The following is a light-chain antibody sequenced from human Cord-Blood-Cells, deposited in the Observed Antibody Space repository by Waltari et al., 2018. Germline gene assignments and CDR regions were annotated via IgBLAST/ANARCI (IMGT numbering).Light chain of an antibody. CDR1: QSISSY. Sequence: DIQMTQSPSSLSASVGDRVTITCRASQSISSYLNWYQQKPGKAPKLLIYAASSLQSGVPSRFSGSGTGTDFTLTISSLQPENFATYYCQQSYSTHRTFGQGTKLKSK. CDR3: QQSYSTHRT. J-gene: IGKJ2*01. CDR2: AAS. V-gene: IGKV1-39*01.